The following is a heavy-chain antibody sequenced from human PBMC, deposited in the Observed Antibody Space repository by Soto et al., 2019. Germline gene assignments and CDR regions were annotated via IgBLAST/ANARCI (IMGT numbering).Heavy chain of an antibody. CDR3: ATRSQDDSYYYYGMDV. CDR1: GYTFTSYY. CDR2: INPSGGST. Sequence: ASVKVSCKASGYTFTSYYMHWVRQAPGQGLEWMGIINPSGGSTSYAQKFQGRVTMTRDTSTSTVYMELSSLRSEDTAVYYCATRSQDDSYYYYGMDVWGQGPTVTVPS. D-gene: IGHD1-1*01. V-gene: IGHV1-46*01. J-gene: IGHJ6*02.